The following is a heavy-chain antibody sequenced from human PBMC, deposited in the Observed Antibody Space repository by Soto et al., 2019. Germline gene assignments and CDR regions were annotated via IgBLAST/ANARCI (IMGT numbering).Heavy chain of an antibody. CDR2: ISVYNGNT. V-gene: IGHV1-18*01. CDR3: ARDGRNGGYLDD. D-gene: IGHD2-8*01. J-gene: IGHJ4*02. CDR1: GYTFNSYG. Sequence: QVQLVQSGAEVKRPGASVKVSCKASGYTFNSYGISWVRQAPGQGLEWMGWISVYNGNTNYAQKVQGRVTMTTDTSTSTAYMELRSLRPYVTDVYYCARDGRNGGYLDDWGQGTVVTVSS.